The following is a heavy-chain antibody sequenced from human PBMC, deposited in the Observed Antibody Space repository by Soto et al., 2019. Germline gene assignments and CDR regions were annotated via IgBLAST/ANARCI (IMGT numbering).Heavy chain of an antibody. J-gene: IGHJ5*02. CDR3: ARHRARNWFDP. D-gene: IGHD6-6*01. CDR2: IHHSGRT. V-gene: IGHV4-4*02. CDR1: GGAISTNYW. Sequence: PSETLSLTCAVSGGAISTNYWWSWVRQPPGKGLEWIGEIHHSGRTNYIQSLKSRVTMSLDKSNNQLSLKLSSVTAADTAVFYCARHRARNWFDPWGQGTLVTVSS.